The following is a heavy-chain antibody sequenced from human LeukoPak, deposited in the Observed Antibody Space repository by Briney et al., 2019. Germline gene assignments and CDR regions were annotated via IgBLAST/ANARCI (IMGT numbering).Heavy chain of an antibody. D-gene: IGHD1-20*01. CDR2: IYYSGST. J-gene: IGHJ4*02. CDR1: GGSISSYY. Sequence: SETLSLTCTVSGGSISSYYWSWIRQPPGEGLEWIGYIYYSGSTDYNPSLKSRVTISVDTSKNQFSLKLSSVTAADTAVYYCARAITSYARFDYWGQGTLVTVSS. CDR3: ARAITSYARFDY. V-gene: IGHV4-59*01.